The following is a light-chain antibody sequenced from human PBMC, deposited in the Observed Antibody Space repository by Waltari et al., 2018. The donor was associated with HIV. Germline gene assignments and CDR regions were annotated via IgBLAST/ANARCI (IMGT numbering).Light chain of an antibody. CDR1: TLPKHY. J-gene: IGLJ3*02. V-gene: IGLV3-25*03. Sequence: SNELTQPPSVSVAPGETARITCSGDTLPKHYTYWFQQKPGQAPVLVIYKDTERPSGIPERFSGSRSGTTVKLTISGVQAEDEADYYCQSGGSSGSWVFGGGTKLTVL. CDR3: QSGGSSGSWV. CDR2: KDT.